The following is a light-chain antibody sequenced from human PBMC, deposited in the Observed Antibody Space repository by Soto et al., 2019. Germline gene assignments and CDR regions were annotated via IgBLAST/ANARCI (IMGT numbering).Light chain of an antibody. CDR2: GAS. CDR1: QSVSTSS. Sequence: EIVLTQSPGTLSLSPGERATLSCRPSQSVSTSSLAWYQQKPGQAPRLLIYGASSRATGIPDRFSGSGSGADFTLTISRLEPEDFAVYYCQQYGSVPLTFGGGTKVEIK. CDR3: QQYGSVPLT. V-gene: IGKV3-20*01. J-gene: IGKJ4*01.